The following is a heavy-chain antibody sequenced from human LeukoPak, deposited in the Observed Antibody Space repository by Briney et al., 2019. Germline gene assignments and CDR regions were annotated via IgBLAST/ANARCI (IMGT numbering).Heavy chain of an antibody. CDR1: GFSISAYW. CDR2: INQDGSDK. Sequence: GGSLRLSCAASGFSISAYWMSWVRQAPGKGLEWVANINQDGSDKYSVDSVKGRFTISRDNAKNSLYLEMNSLRADDTAVYYCARDLVVVGSSFSYGMDVWGQGTTVTVSS. V-gene: IGHV3-7*01. J-gene: IGHJ6*02. CDR3: ARDLVVVGSSFSYGMDV. D-gene: IGHD2-15*01.